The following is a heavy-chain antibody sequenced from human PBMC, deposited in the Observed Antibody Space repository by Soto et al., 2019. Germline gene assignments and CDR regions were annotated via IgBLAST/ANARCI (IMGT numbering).Heavy chain of an antibody. V-gene: IGHV3-23*01. CDR1: GFTFSSYA. J-gene: IGHJ5*02. D-gene: IGHD2-2*01. CDR3: AKGLAVVPAVNWFDP. CDR2: ISGSGGST. Sequence: PGGSLRLSCAAPGFTFSSYAMSWVRQAPGKGLEWVSAISGSGGSTYYADSVKGRFTISRDNSKNTLYLQMNSLRAEDTAVYYCAKGLAVVPAVNWFDPWGQGTLVTVSS.